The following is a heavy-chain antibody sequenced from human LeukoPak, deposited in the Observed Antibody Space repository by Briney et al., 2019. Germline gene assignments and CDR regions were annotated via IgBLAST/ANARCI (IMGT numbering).Heavy chain of an antibody. J-gene: IGHJ1*01. CDR2: ISGSGGST. CDR1: GFTFSSYA. V-gene: IGHV3-23*01. D-gene: IGHD3-22*01. CDR3: AKGRDVYDSSGYYYFIAYFQH. Sequence: PGGSLRLSCAASGFTFSSYAMSWVRQAPGKGLEWVSAISGSGGSTYYADSVKGRFTISRDNSKNTLYLQMNSLRAEDTAVYYCAKGRDVYDSSGYYYFIAYFQHWGQGTLVTVSS.